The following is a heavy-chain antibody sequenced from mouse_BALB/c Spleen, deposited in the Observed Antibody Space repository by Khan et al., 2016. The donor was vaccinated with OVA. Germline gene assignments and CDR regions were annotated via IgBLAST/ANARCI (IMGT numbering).Heavy chain of an antibody. V-gene: IGHV3-2*02. J-gene: IGHJ3*01. CDR3: ARGRYRYPFAY. CDR2: ISYSGST. Sequence: VQLKESGPGLVKPSQSLSLTCTVTGYSITSDYAWNWNRQFPGNKLEWMGYISYSGSTSYNPSLKSRISITRDTSKNPFFLQLNSVTTEDTATXYCARGRYRYPFAYWGQGTLVTVSA. CDR1: GYSITSDYA. D-gene: IGHD2-14*01.